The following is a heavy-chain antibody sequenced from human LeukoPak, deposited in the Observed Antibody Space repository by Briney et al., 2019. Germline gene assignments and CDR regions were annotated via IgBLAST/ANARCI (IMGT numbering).Heavy chain of an antibody. CDR2: IRYDETKK. V-gene: IGHV3-30*02. CDR1: GLAFSSYG. J-gene: IGHJ3*02. D-gene: IGHD6-13*01. Sequence: GGSLRLSCAASGLAFSSYGMHWVRQAPGKGLEWVAFIRYDETKKYYADSVKGRFTISRDNSKNTLYLQMNSLRAEDTAVFYCANGDSSSWSAFEIWGQGTMVTVSS. CDR3: ANGDSSSWSAFEI.